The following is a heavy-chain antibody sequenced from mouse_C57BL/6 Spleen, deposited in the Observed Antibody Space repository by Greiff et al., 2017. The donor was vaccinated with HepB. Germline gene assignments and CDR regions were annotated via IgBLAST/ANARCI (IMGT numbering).Heavy chain of an antibody. D-gene: IGHD1-1*01. J-gene: IGHJ1*03. CDR3: TSPRNYYGSSPWYFDV. Sequence: VQLQQSGAELVRPGASVTLSCKASGYTFTDYEMHWVKQTPVHGLEWIGAIDPETGGTAYNQKFKGKAILTADKSSSTAYMELRSLTSEDSAVYYGTSPRNYYGSSPWYFDVWGTGTTVTVSS. CDR2: IDPETGGT. CDR1: GYTFTDYE. V-gene: IGHV1-15*01.